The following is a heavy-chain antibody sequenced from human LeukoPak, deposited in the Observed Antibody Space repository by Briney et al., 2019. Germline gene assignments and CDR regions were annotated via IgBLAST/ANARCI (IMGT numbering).Heavy chain of an antibody. CDR1: GNSISSGDNY. Sequence: SETLSLTCTVSGNSISSGDNYWSWIRQPAGKGLEWIGYIHYSGSTNNNPSLKSRVTISVDTSKNQFSLKLSSVTAADTAVHYCARGLRDSSGYYYFSAFDIWGQGTMVTVSS. V-gene: IGHV4-61*10. CDR2: IHYSGST. CDR3: ARGLRDSSGYYYFSAFDI. J-gene: IGHJ3*02. D-gene: IGHD3-22*01.